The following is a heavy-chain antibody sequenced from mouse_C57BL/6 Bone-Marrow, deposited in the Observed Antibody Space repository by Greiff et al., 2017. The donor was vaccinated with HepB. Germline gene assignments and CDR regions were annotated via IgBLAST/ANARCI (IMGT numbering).Heavy chain of an antibody. V-gene: IGHV1-42*01. Sequence: VQLKQSGPELVKPGASVKISCKASGYSFTGYYMNWVKQSPEKSLEWIGEINPSTGGTTYNQKFKAKATLTVDKSSSTAYMQLKSLTSEDSAVYYCARSGDGYYGAMDYWGQGTSVTVSS. CDR3: ARSGDGYYGAMDY. CDR1: GYSFTGYY. J-gene: IGHJ4*01. D-gene: IGHD2-3*01. CDR2: INPSTGGT.